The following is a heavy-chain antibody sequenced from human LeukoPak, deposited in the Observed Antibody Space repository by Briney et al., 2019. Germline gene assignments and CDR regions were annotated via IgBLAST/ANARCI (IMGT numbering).Heavy chain of an antibody. Sequence: GGSLGLSCAASGFTFSSYAMSWVRQAPGKGLEWVSSISSSSAYIFYSDSVKGRFTISRDNAKNSLYLQMNSLRAEDTAVYYCARDFQRCSPIRYFDCPAFDYWGQGTLVTVSS. J-gene: IGHJ4*02. CDR3: ARDFQRCSPIRYFDCPAFDY. CDR1: GFTFSSYA. CDR2: ISSSSAYI. D-gene: IGHD3-9*01. V-gene: IGHV3-21*01.